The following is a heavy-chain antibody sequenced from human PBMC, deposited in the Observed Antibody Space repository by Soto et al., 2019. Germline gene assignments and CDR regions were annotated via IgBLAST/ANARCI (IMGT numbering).Heavy chain of an antibody. CDR3: AREVHVHTPAFVS. Sequence: QVQLVQSGAEMKKPGSSVKVSCQSSGGTFNTYAMNWVRQAPGQGPEWMGDISPMFGAANYAPKFQGRVTITADETTRTSYMQLSSLTSEETAIYFCAREVHVHTPAFVSWGQGTLVTVSS. CDR1: GGTFNTYA. V-gene: IGHV1-69*19. J-gene: IGHJ4*02. D-gene: IGHD1-1*01. CDR2: ISPMFGAA.